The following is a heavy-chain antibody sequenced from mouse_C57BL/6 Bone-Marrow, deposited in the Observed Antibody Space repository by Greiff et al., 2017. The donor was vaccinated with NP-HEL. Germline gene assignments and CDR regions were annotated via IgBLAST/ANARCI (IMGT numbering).Heavy chain of an antibody. Sequence: VQLKQSGAELVRPGASAKLSCTASGFNIKDDYMHWVKQRPEQGLEWIGWIDPENGDTEYASKFQGKATITADTSSNTAYLQLSSLTSEDTAVYYCTTEVYSNFSYWGQGTLVTVSA. V-gene: IGHV14-4*01. CDR2: IDPENGDT. CDR1: GFNIKDDY. CDR3: TTEVYSNFSY. J-gene: IGHJ3*01. D-gene: IGHD2-5*01.